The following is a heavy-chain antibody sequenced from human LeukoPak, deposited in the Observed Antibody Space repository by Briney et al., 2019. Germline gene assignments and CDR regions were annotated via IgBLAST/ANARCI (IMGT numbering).Heavy chain of an antibody. D-gene: IGHD5-12*01. CDR3: ARSGWLRFFDY. CDR2: IIPILGIA. V-gene: IGHV1-69*04. CDR1: GGTFSSYA. J-gene: IGHJ4*02. Sequence: ASVKVSCKASGGTFSSYAISWVRQAPGQGLEWMGRIIPILGIANYAQKFQGRVTITADKSTSTAYMELSSLRSEDTAVYYCARSGWLRFFDYWGQGTLVAVSS.